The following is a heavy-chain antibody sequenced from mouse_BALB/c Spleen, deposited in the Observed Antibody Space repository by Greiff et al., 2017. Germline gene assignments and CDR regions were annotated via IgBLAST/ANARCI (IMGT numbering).Heavy chain of an antibody. V-gene: IGHV5-12-2*01. Sequence: EVQLVESGGGLVQPGGSLKLSCAASGFTFSSYTMSWVRQTPEKRLEWVAYISNGGGSTYYPDTVKGRFTISRDNAKNTLYLQMSSLKSEDTAMYYCARHGLRRAWFAYWGQGTLVTVSA. CDR3: ARHGLRRAWFAY. J-gene: IGHJ3*01. CDR2: ISNGGGST. D-gene: IGHD2-2*01. CDR1: GFTFSSYT.